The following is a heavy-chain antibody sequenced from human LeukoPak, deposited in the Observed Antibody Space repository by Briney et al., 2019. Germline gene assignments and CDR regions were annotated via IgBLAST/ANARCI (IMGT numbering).Heavy chain of an antibody. D-gene: IGHD4-17*01. CDR2: IYYSRST. Sequence: PSETLSLTCTVSGGSISSSSYYWGWIRQPPGKGLEWIGSIYYSRSTYYNPSLKSRVTISVDTSKNQFSLKLSSVTAADTAVYYCARYATDDAFDIWGQGTMVTVSS. CDR1: GGSISSSSYY. J-gene: IGHJ3*02. V-gene: IGHV4-39*01. CDR3: ARYATDDAFDI.